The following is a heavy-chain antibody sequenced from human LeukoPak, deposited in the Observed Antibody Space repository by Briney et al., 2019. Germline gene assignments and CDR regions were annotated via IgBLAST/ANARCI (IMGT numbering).Heavy chain of an antibody. J-gene: IGHJ1*01. CDR2: INAGNGNT. Sequence: ASVKVSCKASGYTFTSYAMHWVRQAPGQRLEWMGWINAGNGNTKYSQKFQGRVTITRDTSASTAYMELSSLRSEDTAVYYCARGIAVAEYFQHWGQGTLDTVSS. CDR3: ARGIAVAEYFQH. D-gene: IGHD6-19*01. V-gene: IGHV1-3*01. CDR1: GYTFTSYA.